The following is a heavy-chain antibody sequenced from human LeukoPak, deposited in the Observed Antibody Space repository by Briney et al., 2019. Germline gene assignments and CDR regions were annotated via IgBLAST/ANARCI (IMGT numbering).Heavy chain of an antibody. CDR1: GFTFSDYY. Sequence: GGSLRLSCAASGFTFSDYYMSWIRQAPGKGLEWVSYISSSGSTIYYADSVKGRFTISRDNAKNSLYLQMNSLRAEDTAVYYCPVPLAGGLVPEDYWGQGTLVTVSS. CDR2: ISSSGSTI. D-gene: IGHD6-6*01. V-gene: IGHV3-11*04. CDR3: PVPLAGGLVPEDY. J-gene: IGHJ4*02.